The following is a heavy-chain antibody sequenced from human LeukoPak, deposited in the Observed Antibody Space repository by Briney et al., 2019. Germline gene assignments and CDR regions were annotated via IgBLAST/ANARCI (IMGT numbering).Heavy chain of an antibody. CDR3: ARDRDYYGSGSGYYMDV. CDR2: ISSSSSYI. J-gene: IGHJ6*03. D-gene: IGHD3-10*01. V-gene: IGHV3-21*01. CDR1: GFTFSSYS. Sequence: PGGSLRLSCAASGFTFSSYSMNWVRQAPGKGLEWVSSISSSSSYIYYADSVKGRFTISRDNAKNSLYLQMNSLRAEDTAVYYCARDRDYYGSGSGYYMDVWGKGTTVTISS.